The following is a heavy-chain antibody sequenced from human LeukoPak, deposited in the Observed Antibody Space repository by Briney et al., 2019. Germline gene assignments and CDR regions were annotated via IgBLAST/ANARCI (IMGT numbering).Heavy chain of an antibody. CDR3: AREGRMATIDPGRWFDP. Sequence: SVKVSCKASGGTFSSYAISWVRQAPGHGLEWMGRIIPILGIANYAQKFQGRVTITADKSTSTAYMELSSLRSEDTAVYYCAREGRMATIDPGRWFDPWGQGTLVTVSS. D-gene: IGHD5-12*01. CDR2: IIPILGIA. V-gene: IGHV1-69*04. J-gene: IGHJ5*02. CDR1: GGTFSSYA.